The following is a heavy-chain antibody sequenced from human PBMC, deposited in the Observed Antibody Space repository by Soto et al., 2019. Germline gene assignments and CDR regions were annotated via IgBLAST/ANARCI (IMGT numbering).Heavy chain of an antibody. CDR2: IYYSGST. V-gene: IGHV4-31*01. D-gene: IGHD4-4*01. J-gene: IGHJ5*02. Sequence: QVQLQESGPGLVKPSQTLSLTCTVSGGSISSGGYYWSWIRQHPGKGLEWIGYIYYSGSTYYNPSLKXXXXXSVXXXXXXXXXXXXXXXXXXXXXXXXXXXXXXXXXRNWFDPWGQGTLVTVSS. CDR1: GGSISSGGYY. CDR3: XXXXXXXXXRNWFDP.